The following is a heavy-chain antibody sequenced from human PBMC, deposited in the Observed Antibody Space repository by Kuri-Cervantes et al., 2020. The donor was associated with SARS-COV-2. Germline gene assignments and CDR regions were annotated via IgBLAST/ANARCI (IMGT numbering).Heavy chain of an antibody. CDR3: ARDSGFLVVYANNDY. J-gene: IGHJ4*02. D-gene: IGHD2-8*01. V-gene: IGHV3-11*04. CDR1: GFPFNDYY. CDR2: IRPSGGSK. Sequence: GGSLRLSCAASGFPFNDYYFTWIRQAPGKGLEWVSSIRPSGGSKFYADSVKGRFTISRDDAKSSVYLQMNSLRGEDTAVYYCARDSGFLVVYANNDYWGQGTLVTVSS.